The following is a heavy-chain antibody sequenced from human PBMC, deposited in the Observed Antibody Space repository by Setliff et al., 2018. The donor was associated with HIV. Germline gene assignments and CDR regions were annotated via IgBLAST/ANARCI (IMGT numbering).Heavy chain of an antibody. CDR2: IYPGDSDI. CDR3: VRHRSAVAGTRIGYCYYMDV. V-gene: IGHV5-51*01. J-gene: IGHJ6*03. D-gene: IGHD6-19*01. Sequence: GESLKISCQGSGFNFRTSWIGWVRQMPGKGLEWMGIIYPGDSDIIYSPSFQGQVTISADKSITTAYLQWSSLKASDTAIYYCVRHRSAVAGTRIGYCYYMDVWGKGTTVTVSS. CDR1: GFNFRTSW.